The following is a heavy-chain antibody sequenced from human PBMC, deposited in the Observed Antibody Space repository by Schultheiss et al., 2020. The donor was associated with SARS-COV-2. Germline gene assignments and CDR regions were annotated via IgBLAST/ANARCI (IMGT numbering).Heavy chain of an antibody. V-gene: IGHV3-33*01. J-gene: IGHJ4*02. CDR1: GLTFSSYG. D-gene: IGHD5-18*01. CDR3: ASSYGYPFDY. Sequence: GGSLRLSCAASGLTFSSYGMHWVRQAPGKGVEWVAVIWYDGSNKYYADSVKGRFTISRDNSKNTLYLQMNSLRAEDTAVYYCASSYGYPFDYWGQGTLVTVS. CDR2: IWYDGSNK.